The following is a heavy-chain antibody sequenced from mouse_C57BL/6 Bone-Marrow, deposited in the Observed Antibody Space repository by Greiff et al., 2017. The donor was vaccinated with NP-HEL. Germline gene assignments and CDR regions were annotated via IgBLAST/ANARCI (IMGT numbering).Heavy chain of an antibody. CDR1: GFTFTDYY. V-gene: IGHV7-3*01. J-gene: IGHJ3*01. CDR3: ARYDGYSACFAY. Sequence: EVKLVESGGGLVQPGGSLSLSCAASGFTFTDYYMSWVRQPPGKALEWLGFIRNKAKGYTTEYSASVQGRFTISRANSQSILYLQMNALRAEDSATYYWARYDGYSACFAYWGQGTLVTVSA. CDR2: IRNKAKGYTT. D-gene: IGHD2-3*01.